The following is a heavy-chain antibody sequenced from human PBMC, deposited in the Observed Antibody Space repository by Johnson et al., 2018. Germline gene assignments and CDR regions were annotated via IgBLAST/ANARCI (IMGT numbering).Heavy chain of an antibody. CDR2: ISWNSGSI. CDR3: EKDVDFVGDGVDYDGMDV. D-gene: IGHD1-26*01. CDR1: GFTFDDYA. J-gene: IGHJ6*02. Sequence: VQLVQSGGGLVQPGRSLRLSCAASGFTFDDYAMHWVRQAPGKGLEWVSGISWNSGSIGYADSVKGRFTISRDNAKKSLYLQMNSLRAEDTALYYCEKDVDFVGDGVDYDGMDVWGQGTTVTVSS. V-gene: IGHV3-9*01.